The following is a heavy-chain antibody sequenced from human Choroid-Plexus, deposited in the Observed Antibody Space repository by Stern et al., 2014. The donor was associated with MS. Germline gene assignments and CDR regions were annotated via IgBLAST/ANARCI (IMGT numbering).Heavy chain of an antibody. CDR2: VSYDGSNK. Sequence: VPLVESGGGVVQPGRPLRLSCVASGFTFGSCAMHLVRQAPGKGLAWVPGVSYDGSNKYYADYVKGRFTISRDNSQNNLYMQMSSLRPEDTAVYYCAKDRQYLTYFFDHWGQGSLVTVSS. CDR1: GFTFGSCA. J-gene: IGHJ5*02. V-gene: IGHV3-30*18. CDR3: AKDRQYLTYFFDH. D-gene: IGHD2/OR15-2a*01.